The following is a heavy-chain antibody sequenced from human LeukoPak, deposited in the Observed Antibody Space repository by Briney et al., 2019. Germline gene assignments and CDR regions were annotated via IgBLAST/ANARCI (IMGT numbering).Heavy chain of an antibody. CDR1: GYSVTSYW. D-gene: IGHD6-6*01. V-gene: IGHV5-51*01. CDR3: ARSSSSGSDWFDP. J-gene: IGHJ5*02. Sequence: GESLKISCKGSGYSVTSYWIGWVRQMPGKGLEWMGIIYPGDSDTRYSPSFQGQVTISADKSISTAYLQWSSLKASDTAMHYCARSSSSGSDWFDPWGQGTLVTVSS. CDR2: IYPGDSDT.